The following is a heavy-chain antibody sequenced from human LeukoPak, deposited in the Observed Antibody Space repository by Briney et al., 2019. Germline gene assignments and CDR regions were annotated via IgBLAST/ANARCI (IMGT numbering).Heavy chain of an antibody. Sequence: GRSLRLSCAASGFTFSSYAMHWVRQAPGKGLEWVAVISYDGSNKYYADSVKGRFTISRGNSKSTLYLQMNSLRAEDTAVYYCARSIVGATIDAFDIWGQGTMVTVSS. D-gene: IGHD1-26*01. V-gene: IGHV3-30-3*01. CDR1: GFTFSSYA. CDR2: ISYDGSNK. CDR3: ARSIVGATIDAFDI. J-gene: IGHJ3*02.